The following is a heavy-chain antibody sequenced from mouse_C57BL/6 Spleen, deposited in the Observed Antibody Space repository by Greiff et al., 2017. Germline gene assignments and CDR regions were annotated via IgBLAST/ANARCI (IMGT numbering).Heavy chain of an antibody. CDR2: ISYDGSN. Sequence: EVKLQESGPGLVKPSQSLSLTCSVTGYSITSGYYWNWIRQFPGNKLEWMGYISYDGSNNYNPSLKNRISITRDTSKNQFFLKLNTVTTEDTATYYCARARNWDVFFDYWGQGTTLTVSS. CDR3: ARARNWDVFFDY. V-gene: IGHV3-6*01. D-gene: IGHD4-1*01. J-gene: IGHJ2*01. CDR1: GYSITSGYY.